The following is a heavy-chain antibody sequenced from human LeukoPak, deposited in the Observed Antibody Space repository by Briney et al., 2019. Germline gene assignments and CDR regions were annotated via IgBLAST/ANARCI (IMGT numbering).Heavy chain of an antibody. D-gene: IGHD3-22*01. Sequence: GGSLRLSCAASAFTFSNYWMHWVRQAPGKGLVWVSRINTDGSSIRYADSVKGRFTISRDTAKNTLYLQMNSLRVEDTAVYYCARDSSGADYYDSSGFDYWGQGILVTVSS. CDR3: ARDSSGADYYDSSGFDY. V-gene: IGHV3-74*01. CDR1: AFTFSNYW. CDR2: INTDGSSI. J-gene: IGHJ4*02.